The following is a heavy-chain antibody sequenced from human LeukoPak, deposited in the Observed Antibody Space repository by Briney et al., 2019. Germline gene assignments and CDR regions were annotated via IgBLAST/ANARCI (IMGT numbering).Heavy chain of an antibody. CDR2: ISSRADTI. CDR3: ARGYRSKYYYDSSTYSDY. D-gene: IGHD3-22*01. V-gene: IGHV3-48*04. Sequence: GSLRLSCAASGFTFSSYSMNWVRQAPGKGLEWVSYISSRADTIYYADSVKGRFTISRDSAKNSLYLQMNSLRAEDTAVYYCARGYRSKYYYDSSTYSDYWGQGTLVTVSS. CDR1: GFTFSSYS. J-gene: IGHJ4*02.